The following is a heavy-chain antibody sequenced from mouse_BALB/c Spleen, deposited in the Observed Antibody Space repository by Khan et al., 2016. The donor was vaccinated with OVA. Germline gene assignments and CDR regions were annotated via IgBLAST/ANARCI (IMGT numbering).Heavy chain of an antibody. D-gene: IGHD2-10*01. Sequence: VQLKESGPGLVAPSQSLSITCTISGFSLTNYGVHWVRQPPGKGLEWLVVIWSDGSTTYNSALKSRLTISKDNSKSKVSLKMNSLQTDETAMYFCARQPYYHYNIMDYWGQGTSVTVSS. CDR1: GFSLTNYG. V-gene: IGHV2-6-1*01. J-gene: IGHJ4*01. CDR2: IWSDGST. CDR3: ARQPYYHYNIMDY.